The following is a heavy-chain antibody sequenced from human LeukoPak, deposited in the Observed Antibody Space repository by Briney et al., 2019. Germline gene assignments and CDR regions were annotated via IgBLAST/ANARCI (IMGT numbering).Heavy chain of an antibody. CDR2: ISSGSDNI. Sequence: GGSLRLSCAASGFTFSSYAMNWVRQAPGKGLEWVSYISSGSDNIYYADFVKGRFSISRDNAKNSMYLQMSSLRDEDTAVFYCVRPRRDSNYAHFDQWGQGTLVTVSS. J-gene: IGHJ4*02. CDR1: GFTFSSYA. V-gene: IGHV3-48*02. CDR3: VRPRRDSNYAHFDQ. D-gene: IGHD4-4*01.